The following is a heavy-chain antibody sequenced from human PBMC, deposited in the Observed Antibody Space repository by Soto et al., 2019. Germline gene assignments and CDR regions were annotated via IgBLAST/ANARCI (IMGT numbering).Heavy chain of an antibody. Sequence: GASVKVSCKASGGTFSSYAISWVRQAPGQGLEWMGGIIPIFGTANYAQKFQGRVTITADESTSTAYMELRSLRSDDTAVYYCARGFPPYSSGLLNWGQGTLVTVSS. D-gene: IGHD6-19*01. J-gene: IGHJ4*02. CDR2: IIPIFGTA. V-gene: IGHV1-69*13. CDR1: GGTFSSYA. CDR3: ARGFPPYSSGLLN.